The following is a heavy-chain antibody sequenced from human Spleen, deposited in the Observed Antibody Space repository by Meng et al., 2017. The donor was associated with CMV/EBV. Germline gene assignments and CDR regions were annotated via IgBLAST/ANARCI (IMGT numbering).Heavy chain of an antibody. V-gene: IGHV4-39*01. D-gene: IGHD3-16*02. CDR1: GGSISSSSYY. CDR2: FSYSGST. J-gene: IGHJ5*02. Sequence: SETLSLTCTVSGGSISSSSYYWAWIRQSPGKGLEWIGSFSYSGSTYYSPSLKSRVTISVDTSKNQLSLKLSSVTAADTAVYYCARHVIAVSWFDPWGQGTLVTVSS. CDR3: ARHVIAVSWFDP.